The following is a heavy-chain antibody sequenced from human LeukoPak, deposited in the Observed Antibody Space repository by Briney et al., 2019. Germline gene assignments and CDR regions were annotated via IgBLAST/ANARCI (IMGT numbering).Heavy chain of an antibody. D-gene: IGHD2-15*01. J-gene: IGHJ5*02. Sequence: PGGSLRLSCAASGFTFSDYYMSWIRQAPGKGLEWVSYISSSGSTIYYADSVKGRFTISRDNAKNSLYLQMNSLRAEDTAVYYCARQKGYCSGGSCYGWFDPWGQGTLVTVSS. CDR3: ARQKGYCSGGSCYGWFDP. CDR1: GFTFSDYY. V-gene: IGHV3-11*04. CDR2: ISSSGSTI.